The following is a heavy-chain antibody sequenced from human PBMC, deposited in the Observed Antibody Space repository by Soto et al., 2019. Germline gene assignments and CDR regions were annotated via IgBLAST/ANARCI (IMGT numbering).Heavy chain of an antibody. D-gene: IGHD3-10*01. J-gene: IGHJ6*01. V-gene: IGHV4-4*07. CDR1: GASVNTFS. CDR2: IYTSAST. Sequence: QVQLQESGPGLVKPSETLSLTCTVSGASVNTFSWSWIRQPDGKGLEWIGRIYTSASTNYSPSLRGRLTLSVDTSKNQVSLKLTSVTAADTAIYYCAKDREEGYNFYYGMDVW. CDR3: AKDREEGYNFYYGMDV.